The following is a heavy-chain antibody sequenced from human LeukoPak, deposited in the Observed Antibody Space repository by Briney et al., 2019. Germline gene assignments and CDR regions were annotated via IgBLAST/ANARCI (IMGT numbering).Heavy chain of an antibody. CDR2: VYHSGST. V-gene: IGHV4-59*01. D-gene: IGHD1-1*01. Sequence: PSETLSLTCTVSSGSISSYYWSWIRLSPGKGLEWIGYVYHSGSTNYNPSLKSRVTISVDTSKNQFSLKLRSVTVPDTAVYYCASGPRTNWARFDHWAREPRSPSPQ. CDR1: SGSISSYY. CDR3: ASGPRTNWARFDH. J-gene: IGHJ4*02.